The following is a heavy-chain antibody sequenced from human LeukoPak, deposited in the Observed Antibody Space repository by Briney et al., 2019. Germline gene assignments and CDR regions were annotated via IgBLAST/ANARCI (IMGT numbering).Heavy chain of an antibody. D-gene: IGHD2-15*01. CDR2: IIPIFGTA. CDR3: ATSRYCSGGSCYEFAFDI. J-gene: IGHJ3*02. CDR1: GGTFSSYA. Sequence: GASVKVSCKASGGTFSSYAISWVRQAPGQGLEWMGGIIPIFGTANYAQKFQGRVTMTEDTSTDTAYMELSSLRSEDTAVYYCATSRYCSGGSCYEFAFDIWGQGTMVTVSS. V-gene: IGHV1-69*06.